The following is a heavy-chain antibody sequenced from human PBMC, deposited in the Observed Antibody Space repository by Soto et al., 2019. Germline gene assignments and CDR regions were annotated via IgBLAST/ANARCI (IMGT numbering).Heavy chain of an antibody. V-gene: IGHV3-23*01. J-gene: IGHJ4*02. CDR2: ITGSGGST. D-gene: IGHD3-22*01. CDR1: GFTFSSYA. CDR3: AKWISYYYDSRGPNYFDY. Sequence: EVQLLESGGGLVQPGGSLRLSCAASGFTFSSYAMSWVRQAPGKGLEWVSAITGSGGSTYYADSVKGRFTISRDNSKNTLYLQMNSLRAEDTAVYYCAKWISYYYDSRGPNYFDYWGQGTLVTVSS.